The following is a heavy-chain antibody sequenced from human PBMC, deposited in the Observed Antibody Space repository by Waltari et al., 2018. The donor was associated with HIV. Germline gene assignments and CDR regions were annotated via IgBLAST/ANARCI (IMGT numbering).Heavy chain of an antibody. D-gene: IGHD1-26*01. J-gene: IGHJ4*02. CDR3: ARVRSTMGRFQGFDY. V-gene: IGHV3-53*02. Sequence: EVQLVETGGGLIQPGGSLRLSCAASGLTVSSNFMNWVRQAPGKGLEWVSLIDSGGSTYYADSVKGRFTISRDNSKNTLYLQMNSLRAEDTAVYYCARVRSTMGRFQGFDYWGQGTLVTVSS. CDR1: GLTVSSNF. CDR2: IDSGGST.